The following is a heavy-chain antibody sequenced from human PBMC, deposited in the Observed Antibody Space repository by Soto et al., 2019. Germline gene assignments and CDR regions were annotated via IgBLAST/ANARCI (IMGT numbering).Heavy chain of an antibody. D-gene: IGHD4-4*01. CDR2: INHSGST. CDR1: GGSFSGYY. Sequence: PSETLSLTCAVYGGSFSGYYWSWIRQPPGKGLEWIGEINHSGSTNYNPSLKSRVTISVDTSKNQFSLKLSSVTAADTAVYYCARVVRYSNYYYYCGMDVWGQGTTVTVSS. V-gene: IGHV4-34*01. CDR3: ARVVRYSNYYYYCGMDV. J-gene: IGHJ6*02.